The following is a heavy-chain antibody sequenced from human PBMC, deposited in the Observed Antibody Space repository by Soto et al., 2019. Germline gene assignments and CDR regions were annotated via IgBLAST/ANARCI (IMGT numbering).Heavy chain of an antibody. V-gene: IGHV4-59*12. CDR3: ARGGGYDFRSSQAPPMVV. CDR1: GGSISDFY. Sequence: SETLSLTCNVSGGSISDFYWSWIRQSPGKRLEWIGYLYYTGSTNYNPALKSRVPLSLATSTNQFSLQVRPVTAAATAVSHRARGGGYDFRSSQAPPMVVWGQGTTATVSS. CDR2: LYYTGST. D-gene: IGHD3-3*01. J-gene: IGHJ6*02.